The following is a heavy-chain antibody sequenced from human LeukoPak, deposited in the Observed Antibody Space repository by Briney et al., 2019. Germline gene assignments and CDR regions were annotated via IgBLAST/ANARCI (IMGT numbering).Heavy chain of an antibody. CDR1: GFTLSSYA. Sequence: GGSLRLSCAASGFTLSSYAMSWVRQAPGKGLEWVSAISDGGNTHHADSVKGRFTISRDSSKNTLFLQMNRLRPEDAAVYYCAKAPVTTCRGAYCYPFDYWGQGTLVTVSS. CDR2: ISDGGNT. J-gene: IGHJ4*02. D-gene: IGHD2-21*01. V-gene: IGHV3-23*01. CDR3: AKAPVTTCRGAYCYPFDY.